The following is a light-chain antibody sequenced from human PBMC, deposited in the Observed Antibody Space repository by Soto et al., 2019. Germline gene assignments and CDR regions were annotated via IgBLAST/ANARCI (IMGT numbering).Light chain of an antibody. CDR1: STDIGVYNF. Sequence: QSALTQPRSVSGSPGQSVAISCTGTSTDIGVYNFVSWYQQHPGKAPRLMIYDVSKRPSGVPDRFSGSKSGNTASLTTSGLRAENEADYYCCSYAGTYTLIFGGGTKLTVL. V-gene: IGLV2-11*01. J-gene: IGLJ2*01. CDR3: CSYAGTYTLI. CDR2: DVS.